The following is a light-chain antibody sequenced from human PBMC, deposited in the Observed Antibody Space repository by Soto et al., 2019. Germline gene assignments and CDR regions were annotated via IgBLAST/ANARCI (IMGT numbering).Light chain of an antibody. CDR1: QSVGSD. V-gene: IGKV3-15*01. CDR2: GAS. CDR3: QQYNNWPRT. J-gene: IGKJ1*01. Sequence: EIILTQSPDTLSLSPGERATLSCRASQSVGSDLAWYQQKPGQAPRLLIYGASTRATGIPARFSGSGSGTEFTLTISSLQSEDFAVYYCQQYNNWPRTFGQGTK.